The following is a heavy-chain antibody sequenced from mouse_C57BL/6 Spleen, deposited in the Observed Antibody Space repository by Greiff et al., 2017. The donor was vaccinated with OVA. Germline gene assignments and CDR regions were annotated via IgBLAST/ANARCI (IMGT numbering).Heavy chain of an antibody. CDR2: IDPSDSYT. J-gene: IGHJ4*01. V-gene: IGHV1-59*01. CDR3: ARNYMSYYAMDY. Sequence: VQLQQPGAELVRPGTSVKLSCKASGYTFTSYWMHWVKQRPGQGLEWIGVIDPSDSYTNYNQKFKGKATLTVDTSSSTAYMQLSSLTSEDSAVYYCARNYMSYYAMDYWGQGTSVTVSS. D-gene: IGHD2-12*01. CDR1: GYTFTSYW.